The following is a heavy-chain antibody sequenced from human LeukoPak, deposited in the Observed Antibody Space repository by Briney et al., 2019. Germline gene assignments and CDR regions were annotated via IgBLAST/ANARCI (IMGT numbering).Heavy chain of an antibody. V-gene: IGHV4-30-4*08. J-gene: IGHJ4*02. CDR2: IYYSGST. Sequence: SQTLSLTCTVSGGSISSGDYYWSWIRQPPRKGLEWIGYIYYSGSTYYNPSLKSRVTISVDTSKNQFSLKLSSVTAADTAVYYCARCSVDFQGLFDYWGQGTLVTVSS. CDR3: ARCSVDFQGLFDY. D-gene: IGHD4-23*01. CDR1: GGSISSGDYY.